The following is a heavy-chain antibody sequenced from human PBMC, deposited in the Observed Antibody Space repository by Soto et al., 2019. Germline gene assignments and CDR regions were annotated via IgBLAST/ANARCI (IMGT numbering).Heavy chain of an antibody. D-gene: IGHD3-10*01. Sequence: PSEPLSLTCTVSGVTLSGYYWSWIRQTPGKTLEWIGCIYFNGTTNYNPSLKSRVTISLDMSKNQFSLKLRSVTATDTAVYHGARRKGTHKVWGRGTLVTVSS. CDR2: IYFNGTT. CDR1: GVTLSGYY. CDR3: ARRKGTHKV. J-gene: IGHJ4*02. V-gene: IGHV4-59*01.